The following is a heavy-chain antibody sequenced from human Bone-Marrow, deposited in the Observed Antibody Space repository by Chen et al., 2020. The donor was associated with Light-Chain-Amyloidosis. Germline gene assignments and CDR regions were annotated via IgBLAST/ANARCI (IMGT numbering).Heavy chain of an antibody. Sequence: HVQLVQAAAEGTRPGGAGTVSGRTSGGSFSSDGFGWGRKAPGQGLGGMGGIIPILGTPNYAQTFHGTVTITADESTTTVYMELTGLRAEDTAGYYRATPGSYYYDSSGYPHDAFDLWGQGTLVTVSS. J-gene: IGHJ4*03. CDR3: ATPGSYYYDSSGYPHDAFDL. D-gene: IGHD3-22*01. CDR2: IIPILGTP. CDR1: GGSFSSDG. V-gene: IGHV1-69*01.